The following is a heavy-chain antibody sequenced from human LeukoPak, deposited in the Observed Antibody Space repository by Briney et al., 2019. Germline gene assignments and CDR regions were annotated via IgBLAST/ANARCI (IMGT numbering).Heavy chain of an antibody. CDR1: GFTFSNYG. D-gene: IGHD2-15*01. J-gene: IGHJ4*02. V-gene: IGHV3-30*18. Sequence: GGSLRLSCAASGFTFSNYGMHWVRQAPGKGLEWVVVISHDGSNNNYADSVKGRFTISRDNSKNTLYHQMNSLRPEDTAVYYCAKVRVGTAHFDYWGQGTLVTVSS. CDR2: ISHDGSNN. CDR3: AKVRVGTAHFDY.